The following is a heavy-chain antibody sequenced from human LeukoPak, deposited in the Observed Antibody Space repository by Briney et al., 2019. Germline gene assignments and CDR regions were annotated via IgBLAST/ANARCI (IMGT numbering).Heavy chain of an antibody. CDR2: VYHSGSF. Sequence: SGTLSLTCAVSGDSISSTNWWSWVRQPPGQGLEWIGEVYHSGSFNYNPSLKSRVTISVDKSKTQFSLKLSSVTAADTAMYYCARQRITMNRAFDIWGQGTMVTVSS. D-gene: IGHD3-22*01. V-gene: IGHV4-4*02. CDR3: ARQRITMNRAFDI. J-gene: IGHJ3*02. CDR1: GDSISSTNW.